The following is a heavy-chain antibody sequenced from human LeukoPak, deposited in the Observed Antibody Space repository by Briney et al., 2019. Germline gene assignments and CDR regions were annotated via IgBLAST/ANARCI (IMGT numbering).Heavy chain of an antibody. CDR3: ATGKPDYYDRGFDP. J-gene: IGHJ5*02. CDR2: FYPEDGET. CDR1: GYTLTELS. Sequence: SVNVSCKLSGYTLTELSMHWVRHAPGKGLEWMGGFYPEDGETIYTQKFQGRVTMTEDTSTDTAYMELSSLRSEDTAVYYCATGKPDYYDRGFDPWGQGTLVTVSS. V-gene: IGHV1-24*01. D-gene: IGHD3-22*01.